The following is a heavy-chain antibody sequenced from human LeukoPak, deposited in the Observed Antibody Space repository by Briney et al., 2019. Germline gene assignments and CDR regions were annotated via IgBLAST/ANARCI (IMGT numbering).Heavy chain of an antibody. CDR1: GGSISSHY. D-gene: IGHD2-2*01. J-gene: IGHJ6*03. CDR3: AREDYQLLRGYYYYYYMDV. V-gene: IGHV4-59*11. CDR2: IYYSGST. Sequence: SETLSLTCTVSGGSISSHYWSWIRQSPGKGLEWIGYIYYSGSTNYNPSLKSRVTMSVDTSKNQFSLKLSSATAADTAVYYCAREDYQLLRGYYYYYYMDVWGKGTTATVSS.